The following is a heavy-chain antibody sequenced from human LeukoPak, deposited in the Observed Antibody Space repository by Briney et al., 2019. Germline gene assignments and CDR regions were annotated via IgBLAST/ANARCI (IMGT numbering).Heavy chain of an antibody. D-gene: IGHD2-21*01. CDR3: AKEPRHCGGVPCTSRIARGYAWFAP. CDR2: ISGSGDTT. V-gene: IGHV3-23*01. Sequence: GGSLRLSCAASGFTVSSNYMSWLRQAPEKGLELVSVISGSGDTTYYADSVKGRFTTSRDNSKNTLYLQMNSLIAEDTAVYYCAKEPRHCGGVPCTSRIARGYAWFAPWGQGTLVTVSS. J-gene: IGHJ5*02. CDR1: GFTVSSNY.